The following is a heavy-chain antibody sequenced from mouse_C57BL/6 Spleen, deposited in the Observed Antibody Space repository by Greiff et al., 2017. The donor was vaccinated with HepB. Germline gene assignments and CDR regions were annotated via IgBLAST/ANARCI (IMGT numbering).Heavy chain of an antibody. V-gene: IGHV5-12*01. CDR3: ARRTGGYYAMDY. J-gene: IGHJ4*01. CDR2: ISNGGGST. Sequence: DVMLVESGGGLVQPGGSLKLSCAASGFTFSDYYMYWVRQTPEKRLEWVAYISNGGGSTYYPDTVKGRFTISRDNAKNTLYLQMSRLKSEDTAMYYCARRTGGYYAMDYWGQGTSVTVSS. CDR1: GFTFSDYY.